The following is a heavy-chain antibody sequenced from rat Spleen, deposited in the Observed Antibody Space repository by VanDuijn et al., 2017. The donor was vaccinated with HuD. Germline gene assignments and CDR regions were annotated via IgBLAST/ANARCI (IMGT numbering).Heavy chain of an antibody. CDR3: ARHGLPGYGVMDA. V-gene: IGHV5-31*01. CDR2: LDLDGTTT. CDR1: GFTFNNYW. Sequence: EVQLVESGGGLVQPGGSLKLSCVASGFTFNNYWMTWIRQAPGRGLEWVASLDLDGTTTYYPDTVKGRFVISRDNAKSTLYLQMDSLRSEDTATYYCARHGLPGYGVMDAWGQGASVTVSS. D-gene: IGHD1-4*01. J-gene: IGHJ4*01.